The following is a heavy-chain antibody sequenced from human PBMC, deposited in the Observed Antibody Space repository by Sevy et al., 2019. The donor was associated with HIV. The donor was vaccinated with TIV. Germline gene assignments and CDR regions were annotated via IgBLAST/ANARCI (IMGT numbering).Heavy chain of an antibody. CDR2: IYHSGST. CDR3: ARGIAAAGMRYYYYYGMDV. Sequence: SETLSLTCAVSGYSISSGYYWGWIRQPPGKGLEWIGSIYHSGSTYYNPSLKSRVTISVDTSKNQLSLKLSSVTAADTAVYYCARGIAAAGMRYYYYYGMDVWGQGTTVTVSS. CDR1: GYSISSGYY. J-gene: IGHJ6*02. V-gene: IGHV4-38-2*01. D-gene: IGHD6-13*01.